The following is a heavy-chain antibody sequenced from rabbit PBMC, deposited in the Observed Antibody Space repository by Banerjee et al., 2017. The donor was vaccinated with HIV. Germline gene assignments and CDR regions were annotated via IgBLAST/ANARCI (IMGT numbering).Heavy chain of an antibody. D-gene: IGHD4-1*01. CDR1: GFSFSTSYY. V-gene: IGHV1S40*01. J-gene: IGHJ6*01. CDR3: ARSVVAGVSL. CDR2: IYTGSGRT. Sequence: EESGGDLVKPGASLTLTCTASGFSFSTSYYMCWVRQAPGKGLEWIGCIYTGSGRTYYASWAKGRFTISKTSSTTVTLQMTSLTAADTATYFCARSVVAGVSLWGPGTLVTVS.